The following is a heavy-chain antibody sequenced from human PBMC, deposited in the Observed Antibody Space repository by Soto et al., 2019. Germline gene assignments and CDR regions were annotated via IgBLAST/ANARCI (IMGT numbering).Heavy chain of an antibody. CDR2: ISSSSSTI. Sequence: GGSLRLSCAASGFTFSSYSMNWVRQAPGKGLEWVSYISSSSSTIYYADSVKGRFTISRDNAKNSLYLQMNSLRDEDTAVYYCARANARYCSSTSCYTFDYWGQGTLVTVSS. V-gene: IGHV3-48*02. CDR1: GFTFSSYS. D-gene: IGHD2-2*02. CDR3: ARANARYCSSTSCYTFDY. J-gene: IGHJ4*02.